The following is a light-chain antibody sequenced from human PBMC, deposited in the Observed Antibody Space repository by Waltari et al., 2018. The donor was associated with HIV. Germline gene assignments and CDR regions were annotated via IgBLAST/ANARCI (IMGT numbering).Light chain of an antibody. CDR3: CSYSGTGVI. CDR2: EVT. J-gene: IGLJ2*01. Sequence: QSALTQPASVSGSLGQSITISCSGTSSAVGAYNLVSWYQKYPGKAPKLMIFEVTKRPSGVSDRFSGSRSGNTASLTISGLQTEDEGDYYCCSYSGTGVIFGGGTKVTVL. V-gene: IGLV2-23*02. CDR1: SSAVGAYNL.